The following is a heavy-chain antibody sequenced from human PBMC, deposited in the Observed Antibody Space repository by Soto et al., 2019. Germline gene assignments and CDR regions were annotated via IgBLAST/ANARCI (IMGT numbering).Heavy chain of an antibody. CDR1: GFTFSSYS. CDR2: ISSSSSYI. V-gene: IGHV3-21*01. J-gene: IGHJ6*02. CDR3: ARERFPTYCSGGSCYDYYGMDV. D-gene: IGHD2-15*01. Sequence: GGSLRLSCAASGFTFSSYSMNWVRQAPGKGLGWVSSISSSSSYIYYADSVKGRFTISRDNAKNSLYLQMNSLRAEDTAVYYCARERFPTYCSGGSCYDYYGMDVWGQGTTVTVSS.